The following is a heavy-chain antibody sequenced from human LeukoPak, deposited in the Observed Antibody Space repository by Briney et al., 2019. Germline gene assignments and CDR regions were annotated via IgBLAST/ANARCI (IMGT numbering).Heavy chain of an antibody. CDR1: GFTFSSYW. CDR2: INNDGSST. J-gene: IGHJ6*03. Sequence: AGSLRLSCGASGFTFSSYWMHWVRQAPGQGLVWVSRINNDGSSTSYADSVQGRFTISRDNAKNTLYLQMNSLRAEDTALYYCARVARGDYYYYYMDVWGKGTTVTVSS. D-gene: IGHD3-10*01. V-gene: IGHV3-74*01. CDR3: ARVARGDYYYYYMDV.